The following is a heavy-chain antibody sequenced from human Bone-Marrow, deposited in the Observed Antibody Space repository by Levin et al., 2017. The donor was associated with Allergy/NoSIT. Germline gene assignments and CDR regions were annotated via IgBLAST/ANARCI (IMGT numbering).Heavy chain of an antibody. CDR1: GFTFSNFA. CDR3: ARWNTLVTYAFDV. Sequence: PGGSLRLSCAASGFTFSNFAIHWVRQTPGKGLEWVAIISSDGRTPYYADSVKGRFSISRDNSKNTLYLDMNSPTPEDTAVYYCARWNTLVTYAFDVWGQGTMVTVSS. V-gene: IGHV3-30*04. CDR2: ISSDGRTP. D-gene: IGHD4-23*01. J-gene: IGHJ3*01.